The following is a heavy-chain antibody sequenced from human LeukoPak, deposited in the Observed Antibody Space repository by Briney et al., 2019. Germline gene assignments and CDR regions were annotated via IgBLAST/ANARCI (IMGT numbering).Heavy chain of an antibody. CDR3: ARDPKSMVRGVKYYYYYMDV. J-gene: IGHJ6*03. Sequence: ASVKVSCKASGYTFTGYYMHWVRQAPGQGLEWMGWINPNSGGTNYAQKFQGRVTMIRDTSISTAYMELSRLRSDDTAVYYCARDPKSMVRGVKYYYYYMDVWGKGTTVTISS. D-gene: IGHD3-10*01. CDR2: INPNSGGT. CDR1: GYTFTGYY. V-gene: IGHV1-2*02.